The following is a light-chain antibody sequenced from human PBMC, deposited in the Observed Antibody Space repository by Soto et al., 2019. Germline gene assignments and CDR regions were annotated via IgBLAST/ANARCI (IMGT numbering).Light chain of an antibody. CDR1: RSDVGGYNF. CDR2: DVN. J-gene: IGLJ3*02. CDR3: STWDDSLNGWV. V-gene: IGLV2-11*01. Sequence: QSALTQPRSVSGSPGQSVTISCTGTRSDVGGYNFVSWYQQHPGKAPKLMIYDVNKRPAGVPDRFSGSKSGNTASLTISGLQADDEAVYFCSTWDDSLNGWVFGGGTKVTVL.